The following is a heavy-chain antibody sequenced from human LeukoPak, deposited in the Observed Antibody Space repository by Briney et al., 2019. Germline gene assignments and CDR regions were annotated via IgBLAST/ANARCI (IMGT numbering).Heavy chain of an antibody. CDR2: TNHSGST. CDR1: GGSFSGYY. J-gene: IGHJ5*02. D-gene: IGHD2-15*01. CDR3: AREGIVVVVAATHNWFDP. V-gene: IGHV4-34*01. Sequence: SETLSLTCAVYGGSFSGYYWSWIRQPPGKGLEWIGETNHSGSTNYNPSLKSRVTISVDTSKNQFPLKLSSVTAADTAVYYCAREGIVVVVAATHNWFDPWGQGTLVTVSS.